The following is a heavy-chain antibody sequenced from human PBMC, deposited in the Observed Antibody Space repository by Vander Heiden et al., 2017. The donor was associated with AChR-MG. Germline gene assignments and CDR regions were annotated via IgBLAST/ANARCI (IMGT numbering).Heavy chain of an antibody. CDR3: AKDLNYYDSSGYNFDY. CDR2: ISGSGGST. CDR1: GFTFSSHA. D-gene: IGHD3-22*01. V-gene: IGHV3-23*01. J-gene: IGHJ4*02. Sequence: EVQLLESGGGLVQPGGSLRLSCAASGFTFSSHAMSWVRQAPGKGLEWVSAISGSGGSTYYADSVKGRFTISRDNSKNTLYLQMNSLRAEDTAVYYCAKDLNYYDSSGYNFDYWGQGTLVTVSS.